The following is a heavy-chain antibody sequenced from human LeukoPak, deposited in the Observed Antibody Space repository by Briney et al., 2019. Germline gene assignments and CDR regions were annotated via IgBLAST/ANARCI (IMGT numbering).Heavy chain of an antibody. CDR3: AKRAVGATTNYYFDY. Sequence: GGSLRLSCAASGFTFSSYGMHWVRQAPGKGLEWVAVISYDGSNKYYADSVKGRFTISRDNSKNTLYLQMNSLRAEDTAVYYCAKRAVGATTNYYFDYWGQGTLVTVSS. CDR2: ISYDGSNK. CDR1: GFTFSSYG. V-gene: IGHV3-30*18. D-gene: IGHD1-26*01. J-gene: IGHJ4*02.